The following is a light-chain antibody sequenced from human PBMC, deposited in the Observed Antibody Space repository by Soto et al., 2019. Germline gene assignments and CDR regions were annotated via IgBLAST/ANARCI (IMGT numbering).Light chain of an antibody. CDR2: DDS. CDR3: QVWDSSSVHHV. Sequence: SYDLTQPPSVSVAPGQTARITCGGNNVGSKTVHWYQQKPGQAPVLVVYDDSDRPSGIPERFFGSNSGNTATLTISRVEDGDEADYYSQVWDSSSVHHVLATGTKVTVL. J-gene: IGLJ1*01. CDR1: NVGSKT. V-gene: IGLV3-21*02.